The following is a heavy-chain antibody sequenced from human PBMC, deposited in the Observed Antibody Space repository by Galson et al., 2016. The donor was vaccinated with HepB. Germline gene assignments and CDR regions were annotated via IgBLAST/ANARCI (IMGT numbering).Heavy chain of an antibody. J-gene: IGHJ4*02. CDR2: IYYSEST. Sequence: SETLSLTCTVSGGSISRSSYYWGWIRQPPGKGLEWIGTIYYSESTYYNPSLRSRVTISVDTSKNQFSLKVRSVTAADTAVYYWARTQGQRVNHYYFDHWGQGTRVTDSS. D-gene: IGHD3-10*01. V-gene: IGHV4-39*01. CDR1: GGSISRSSYY. CDR3: ARTQGQRVNHYYFDH.